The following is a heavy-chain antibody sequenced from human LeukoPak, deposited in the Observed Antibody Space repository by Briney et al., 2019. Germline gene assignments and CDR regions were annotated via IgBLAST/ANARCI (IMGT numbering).Heavy chain of an antibody. CDR2: ISGSGGST. D-gene: IGHD5-24*01. Sequence: GGTLRLSCAASGFTFSSYGMSWVRQAPGKGLEWVSAISGSGGSTYYADSVKGRFTISRDNSKNTLYLQMNSLRAEDTAVYYCAKDRGHNIDGYKDYWGQGTLVTVSS. J-gene: IGHJ4*02. V-gene: IGHV3-23*01. CDR3: AKDRGHNIDGYKDY. CDR1: GFTFSSYG.